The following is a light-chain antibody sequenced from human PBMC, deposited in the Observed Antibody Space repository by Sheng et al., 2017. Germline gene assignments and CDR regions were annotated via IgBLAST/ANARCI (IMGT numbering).Light chain of an antibody. J-gene: IGKJ1*01. CDR3: QQSYSAPWT. CDR1: QSITTY. Sequence: DIQMTQSPSSLSASVGDTVTITCRASQSITTYLNWYQQIPGKVPKLLIYDASSLQRGVPSRFSGSGFGTDFTLTINNFQSEDFATFYCQQSYSAPWTFGQGTKVEL. V-gene: IGKV1-39*01. CDR2: DAS.